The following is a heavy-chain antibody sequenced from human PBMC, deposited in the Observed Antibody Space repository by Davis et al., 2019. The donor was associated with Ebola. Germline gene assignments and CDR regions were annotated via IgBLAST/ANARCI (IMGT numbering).Heavy chain of an antibody. Sequence: GGSLRLSCAASGVTFSDYSMNWVRQAPGKGLEWVSYISSGGITTYYTDSVRGRFTSSRDNAKNSLYLQMNSLRDEDTAVYYCAKGQSDSATGGYWGQGTLVTVSS. D-gene: IGHD3-10*01. CDR3: AKGQSDSATGGY. CDR1: GVTFSDYS. V-gene: IGHV3-48*02. CDR2: ISSGGITT. J-gene: IGHJ4*02.